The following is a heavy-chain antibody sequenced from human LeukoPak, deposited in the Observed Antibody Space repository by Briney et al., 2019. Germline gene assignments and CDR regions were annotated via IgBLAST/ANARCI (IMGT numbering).Heavy chain of an antibody. D-gene: IGHD6-13*01. CDR3: AREVDSSSWYSSYYFDY. Sequence: PGGSLRLSCAASGFTFSSYAMSWVRQAPGKGLEWVSVIYSGGSTYYADSVKGRFTISRDNSKNTLYLQMNSLRAEDTAVYYCAREVDSSSWYSSYYFDYWGQGTLVTVSS. V-gene: IGHV3-66*01. CDR1: GFTFSSYA. J-gene: IGHJ4*02. CDR2: IYSGGST.